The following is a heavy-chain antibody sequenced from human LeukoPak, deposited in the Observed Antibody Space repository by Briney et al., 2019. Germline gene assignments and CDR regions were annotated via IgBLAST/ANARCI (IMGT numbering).Heavy chain of an antibody. V-gene: IGHV4-38-2*02. D-gene: IGHD5-18*01. CDR1: GYSISSGYF. CDR2: IHHSGST. J-gene: IGHJ4*02. CDR3: AREYGYSYGYGDY. Sequence: PSETLSLTCAVSGYSISSGYFWGWIRQPPRKGLEWIGSIHHSGSTYYNPSLKSRVTISVDTSKNQFSLKLSSVTAADTAVYYCAREYGYSYGYGDYWGQGTLVTVSS.